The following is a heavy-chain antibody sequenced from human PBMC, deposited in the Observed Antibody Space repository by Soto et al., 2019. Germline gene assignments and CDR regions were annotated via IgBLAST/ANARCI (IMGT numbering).Heavy chain of an antibody. CDR1: EFTFSDYY. CDR2: ISSSSSHT. D-gene: IGHD5-18*01. J-gene: IGHJ4*02. Sequence: QVQLVESGGGLVEPGGSLRLSCSASEFTFSDYYMTWIRQAPGKGLEWVSYISSSSSHTNYADSVEGRFTISRDNAKNSLYLQMNSLRAEDTAVYYCVRAASELDYWGQGTLVTVSP. V-gene: IGHV3-11*06. CDR3: VRAASELDY.